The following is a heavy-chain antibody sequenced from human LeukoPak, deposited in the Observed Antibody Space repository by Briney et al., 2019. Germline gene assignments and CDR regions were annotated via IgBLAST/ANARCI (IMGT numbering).Heavy chain of an antibody. CDR1: GGSISSGSYY. Sequence: PSETLSLTCTVSGGSISSGSYYWGWIRQPPGKGLQWIGSIYYSGSTYYNPSLKSRVTISVDTSKNQFSLKLSSVTAADTAVYYCARHYTVTTHFDYWGQGTLVTVSS. J-gene: IGHJ4*02. D-gene: IGHD4-17*01. CDR2: IYYSGST. CDR3: ARHYTVTTHFDY. V-gene: IGHV4-39*01.